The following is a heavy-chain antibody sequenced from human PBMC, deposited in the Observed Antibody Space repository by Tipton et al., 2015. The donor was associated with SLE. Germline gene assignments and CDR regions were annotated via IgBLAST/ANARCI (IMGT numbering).Heavy chain of an antibody. CDR1: GGSISSGSYY. V-gene: IGHV4-61*09. Sequence: TLSLTCTVSGGSISSGSYYWSWIRQPAGKGLEWIGHIYTSGSTNYNPSLKSRGTMSVDTSKNQFSLKLSSVTAADTAVYFCARPIVGVAAFHIWGPGTMVTVSS. CDR3: ARPIVGVAAFHI. J-gene: IGHJ3*02. CDR2: IYTSGST. D-gene: IGHD1-26*01.